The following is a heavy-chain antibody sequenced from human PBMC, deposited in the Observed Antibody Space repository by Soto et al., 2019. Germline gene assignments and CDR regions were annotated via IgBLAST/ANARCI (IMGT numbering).Heavy chain of an antibody. V-gene: IGHV4-39*01. Sequence: SETLSLTCTVSGGSSSSSSYYWGWIRQPPGKGLEWIGSIYYSGSTYYNPSLKSRVTISVDTSKNQFSLKLSSVTAADTAVYYCARLSDSCSGGSCYGPVIDYWGQGTLVTVSS. J-gene: IGHJ4*02. CDR3: ARLSDSCSGGSCYGPVIDY. CDR1: GGSSSSSSYY. D-gene: IGHD2-15*01. CDR2: IYYSGST.